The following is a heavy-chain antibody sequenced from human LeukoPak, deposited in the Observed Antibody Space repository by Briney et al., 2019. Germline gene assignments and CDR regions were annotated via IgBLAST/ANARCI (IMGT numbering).Heavy chain of an antibody. CDR3: ATRPLGAGDFDY. Sequence: PSETLPLTCTVSGGSISSYYWSWIRQPPGKGLEWIGYIYYSGSTNYNPSLKSRVTISVDTSKNQFSLKLSSVTAADTAVYYCATRPLGAGDFDYWGQGTLVTVSS. J-gene: IGHJ4*02. V-gene: IGHV4-59*01. D-gene: IGHD6-19*01. CDR2: IYYSGST. CDR1: GGSISSYY.